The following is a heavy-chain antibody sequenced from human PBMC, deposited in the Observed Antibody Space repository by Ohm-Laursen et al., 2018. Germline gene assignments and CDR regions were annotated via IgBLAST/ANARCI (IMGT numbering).Heavy chain of an antibody. D-gene: IGHD5-24*01. CDR3: ASGDGYNYVFDY. CDR2: IIPILGIA. Sequence: GASVKVSCKASGGTFSSYAISWVRQAPGQGLEWMGRIIPILGIANYAQKFQGRVTITADKSTSTAYMELSSLRSEDTAVYYCASGDGYNYVFDYWGQGTLVTVSS. J-gene: IGHJ4*02. V-gene: IGHV1-69*04. CDR1: GGTFSSYA.